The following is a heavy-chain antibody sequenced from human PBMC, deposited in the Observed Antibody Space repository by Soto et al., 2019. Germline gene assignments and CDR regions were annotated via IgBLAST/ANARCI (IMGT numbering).Heavy chain of an antibody. Sequence: QVELVQSGAQVKKPGSAVKVSCKASGGSFNMYAMNWVRQAPGHGLEWMGGIIPIFDAPRYSEQFQGRVTITVAESTSTAYMELSSLRSDDTAIYYCTRAIGSGGVMGGFDYWGQGTLVTVSS. J-gene: IGHJ4*02. CDR2: IIPIFDAP. V-gene: IGHV1-69*01. D-gene: IGHD3-16*01. CDR3: TRAIGSGGVMGGFDY. CDR1: GGSFNMYA.